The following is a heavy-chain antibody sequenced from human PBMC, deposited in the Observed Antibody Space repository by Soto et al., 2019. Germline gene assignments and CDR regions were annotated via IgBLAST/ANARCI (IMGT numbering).Heavy chain of an antibody. CDR2: ISYSGTT. J-gene: IGHJ4*02. CDR1: GVSITSTSRY. V-gene: IGHV4-39*01. D-gene: IGHD4-4*01. CDR3: ASPYSRSPYCFDI. Sequence: SETLSLTCTGSGVSITSTSRYWGWIRQSPGKGLEWIASISYSGTTYYNPSLKGRVTISADTSKNQVSLKLSSVTATDTAIYFCASPYSRSPYCFDIWGQGTLVTAPQ.